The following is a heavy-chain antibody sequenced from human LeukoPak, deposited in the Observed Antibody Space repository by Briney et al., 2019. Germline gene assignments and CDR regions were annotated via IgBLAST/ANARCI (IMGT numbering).Heavy chain of an antibody. CDR2: IRYDGGEI. CDR1: GFPFSRYA. D-gene: IGHD6-19*01. J-gene: IGHJ4*02. CDR3: AKREAVAGMSDFDY. Sequence: GGSLRLSCTASGFPFSRYAMHWVRQAPGKGLEWVAFIRYDGGEIYYADSVKGRFTISRDNSKNTLYLQIDSLRAEDTAVYYCAKREAVAGMSDFDYWGQGTLVTVSS. V-gene: IGHV3-30*02.